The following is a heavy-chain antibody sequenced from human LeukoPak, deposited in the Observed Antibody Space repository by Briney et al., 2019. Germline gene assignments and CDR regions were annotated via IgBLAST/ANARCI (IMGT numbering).Heavy chain of an antibody. CDR2: IIPIFGTA. Sequence: SVKVSCKASGGTFSSYAISWVRQAPGQGLEWMGGIIPIFGTANYAQKFQGRVTITADESTSTAYMELSSLRSEDTAVYYCARGLYYYDSSGYYYSFDYWGQGTLVTVSS. V-gene: IGHV1-69*13. CDR1: GGTFSSYA. CDR3: ARGLYYYDSSGYYYSFDY. D-gene: IGHD3-22*01. J-gene: IGHJ4*02.